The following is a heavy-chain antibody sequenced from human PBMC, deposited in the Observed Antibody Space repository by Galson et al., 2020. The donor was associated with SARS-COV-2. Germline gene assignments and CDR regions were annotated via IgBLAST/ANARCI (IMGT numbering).Heavy chain of an antibody. D-gene: IGHD2-21*02. J-gene: IGHJ3*02. Sequence: GGSLRLSCAASGFTFDDYAMHWVRQATGKGLEWVSGISWNSGSIGYADSVKGRFTISRDNAKNSLYLQMNSLRAEDTALYYCAKDIFAVTAIGADDAFDIWGQGTMVTVSS. CDR3: AKDIFAVTAIGADDAFDI. CDR2: ISWNSGSI. CDR1: GFTFDDYA. V-gene: IGHV3-9*01.